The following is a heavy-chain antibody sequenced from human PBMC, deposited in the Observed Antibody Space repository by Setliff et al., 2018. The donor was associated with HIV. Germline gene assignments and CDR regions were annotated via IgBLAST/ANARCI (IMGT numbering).Heavy chain of an antibody. CDR2: INWNGGST. D-gene: IGHD6-13*01. V-gene: IGHV3-20*04. J-gene: IGHJ5*02. CDR3: ARDTPYSSSWFHWFDP. CDR1: GFTFDDYG. Sequence: PGGSLRLSCAASGFTFDDYGMSWVRQAPGKGLEWVSGINWNGGSTRYADSVKGRFTISRNNAKKSLYLQMNSLRAEDTALYYCARDTPYSSSWFHWFDPWGQGTLVTVSS.